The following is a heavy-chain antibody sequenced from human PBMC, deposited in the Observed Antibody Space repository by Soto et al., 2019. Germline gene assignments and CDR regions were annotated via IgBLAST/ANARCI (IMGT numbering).Heavy chain of an antibody. Sequence: QLQLQESGPGLVKPSETLSLTCTVSGGSISSSSYYWGRIRQPPGKGLEWIGSIYYSGSTYYNPSLKSRVTISVDTSKNQFSLKLSSVTAADTAVYYCARRGYDSSGYYYSTLYYFDYWGQGTLVTVSS. J-gene: IGHJ4*02. CDR3: ARRGYDSSGYYYSTLYYFDY. CDR2: IYYSGST. D-gene: IGHD3-22*01. V-gene: IGHV4-39*01. CDR1: GGSISSSSYY.